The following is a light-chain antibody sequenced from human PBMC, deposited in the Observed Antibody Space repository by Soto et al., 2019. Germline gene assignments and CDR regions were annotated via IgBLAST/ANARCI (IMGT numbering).Light chain of an antibody. V-gene: IGKV3-20*01. Sequence: EIVLTQSPGTLSLSPGERATLSCRASQSVNSSYLAWYQQKPGQAPRLLIYGASSRATGIPDRFSGSGSGTAFTLTISRLEPEDFAVYYCQQYGSSPQTFGQGTNLEIK. CDR2: GAS. J-gene: IGKJ2*01. CDR1: QSVNSSY. CDR3: QQYGSSPQT.